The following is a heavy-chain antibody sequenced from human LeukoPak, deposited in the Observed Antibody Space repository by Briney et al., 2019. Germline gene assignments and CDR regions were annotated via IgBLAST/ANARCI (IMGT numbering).Heavy chain of an antibody. CDR1: GGSISSYY. J-gene: IGHJ4*02. CDR2: IYYSGST. CDR3: ARQHSYGLHYFDY. Sequence: PSETLSLTCTVSGGSISSYYWSWIRQPPGKGLEWIGYIYYSGSTNYNPSLKSRVTISVDTSKNQFSLKLSSVTAADTAVYYCARQHSYGLHYFDYWGQGTLVTVSS. V-gene: IGHV4-59*08. D-gene: IGHD5-18*01.